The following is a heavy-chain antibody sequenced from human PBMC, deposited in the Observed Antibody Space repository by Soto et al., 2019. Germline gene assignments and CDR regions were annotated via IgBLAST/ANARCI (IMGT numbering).Heavy chain of an antibody. J-gene: IGHJ4*02. CDR1: GFRFSSYG. CDR2: IAYDGSDK. Sequence: GGSRRLSCAASGFRFSSYGMHWVRQAPGKGLEWVAVIAYDGSDKYYGESGKGRFTISRDNSRNTLYLQMNSLRPADAAVYYCARSYRYPYYFDYWGQGPPVTVSS. V-gene: IGHV3-33*08. CDR3: ARSYRYPYYFDY. D-gene: IGHD3-16*02.